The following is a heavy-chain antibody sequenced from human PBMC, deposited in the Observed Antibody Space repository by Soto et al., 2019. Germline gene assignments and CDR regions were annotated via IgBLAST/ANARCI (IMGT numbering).Heavy chain of an antibody. Sequence: GGALRLSCPASALTISSDSMNWVRQAPGKGLESVSYMSSSSSYIYYADSVKGRFTISRDTAKTSLYLQMNSLRAEDTAVYYCALCVLEWLPNSFDYWGQGTLVTVSS. CDR3: ALCVLEWLPNSFDY. V-gene: IGHV3-21*05. CDR2: MSSSSSYI. D-gene: IGHD3-3*01. CDR1: ALTISSDS. J-gene: IGHJ4*02.